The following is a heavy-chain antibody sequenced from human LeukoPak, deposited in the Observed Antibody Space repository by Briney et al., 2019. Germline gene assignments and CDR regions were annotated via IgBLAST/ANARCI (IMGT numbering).Heavy chain of an antibody. Sequence: GGSLRLPCAASGFTFSSYSMNWVRQAPGKGLEWVSYISRSSSTIFYADSVKGRFTISRDNAKNSLYLQINSLRAEDTAVYYCARSSYSSSSSVWGQGTMVTVSS. J-gene: IGHJ3*01. CDR3: ARSSYSSSSSV. D-gene: IGHD6-6*01. V-gene: IGHV3-48*01. CDR1: GFTFSSYS. CDR2: ISRSSSTI.